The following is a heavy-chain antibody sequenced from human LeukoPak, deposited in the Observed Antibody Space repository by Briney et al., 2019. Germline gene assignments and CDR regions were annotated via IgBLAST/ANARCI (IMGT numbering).Heavy chain of an antibody. CDR2: IWYDGGNK. CDR3: ARGYDTSGYYHDY. J-gene: IGHJ4*02. D-gene: IGHD3-22*01. CDR1: GFTFSSQG. Sequence: GGSLRLSCAASGFTFSSQGMHWVRQAPGKGLEWVALIWYDGGNKYYADSVKGRFTISRDNSKNTLYLQMNSLRAEDTAVHYCARGYDTSGYYHDYWGQGTLVTVSS. V-gene: IGHV3-33*01.